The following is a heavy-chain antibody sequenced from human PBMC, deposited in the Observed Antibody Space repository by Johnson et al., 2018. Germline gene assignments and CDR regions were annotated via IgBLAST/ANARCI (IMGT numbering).Heavy chain of an antibody. V-gene: IGHV1-24*01. CDR1: GYTLTELS. CDR3: ATVRGNYYYYGIDV. J-gene: IGHJ6*02. Sequence: QVQLVQAGAEVKTPGASVKVSCKVSGYTLTELSMHRVRQAPGKGTEWRGGFDPEDGETIYAQKFQVRVTMTEDTATDTAYVELSSLSSEDSAVYYCATVRGNYYYYGIDVWGQGTTVTVSS. CDR2: FDPEDGET.